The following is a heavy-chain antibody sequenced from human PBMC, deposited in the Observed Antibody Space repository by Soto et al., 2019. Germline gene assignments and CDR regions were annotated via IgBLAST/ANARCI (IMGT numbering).Heavy chain of an antibody. D-gene: IGHD1-26*01. CDR1: GFTFSSYA. CDR2: ISYDGSNK. V-gene: IGHV3-30-3*01. CDR3: ASSRSGSYFLFDS. J-gene: IGHJ4*02. Sequence: QVQLVESGGGVVQPGRSLRLSCAASGFTFSSYAMHWVRQAPGKGLEWVAVISYDGSNKYYADSVKGRFTISRDTSKNTLYRQMNSLRAEDTAVYYCASSRSGSYFLFDSWGQGTLVTVSS.